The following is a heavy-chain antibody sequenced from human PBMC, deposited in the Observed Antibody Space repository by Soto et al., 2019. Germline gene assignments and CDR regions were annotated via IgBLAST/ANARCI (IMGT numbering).Heavy chain of an antibody. Sequence: GASVKVSCKASGYTFTSYGISWVRQAPGQGLEWMGWISAYNGNTNYAQKLQGRVTMTTDTSTSTAYMELRSLRSDDTAVYYCARGNGRRYYDILTGHYYFDYWGQGTLVTVSS. J-gene: IGHJ4*02. V-gene: IGHV1-18*01. CDR2: ISAYNGNT. D-gene: IGHD3-9*01. CDR3: ARGNGRRYYDILTGHYYFDY. CDR1: GYTFTSYG.